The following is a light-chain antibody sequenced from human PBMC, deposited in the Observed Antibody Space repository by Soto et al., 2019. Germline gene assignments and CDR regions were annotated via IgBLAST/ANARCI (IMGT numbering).Light chain of an antibody. J-gene: IGKJ1*01. CDR2: KAS. Sequence: DIQMTQSPSTLSASVGDRVTITCRASQSISSWLAWYQQKPGKAPKLLIYKASFLESGVPSRFSGSGSGTEFTLTINSLQPDDFATYYCQQYNTYLGTFGQGTKVEIK. CDR3: QQYNTYLGT. V-gene: IGKV1-5*03. CDR1: QSISSW.